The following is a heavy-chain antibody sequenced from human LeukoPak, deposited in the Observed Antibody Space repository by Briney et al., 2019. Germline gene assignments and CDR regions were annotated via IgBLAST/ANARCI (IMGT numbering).Heavy chain of an antibody. D-gene: IGHD6-13*01. CDR1: GGSISSGGYY. V-gene: IGHV4-61*08. Sequence: SETLSLTCTVSGGSISSGGYYWSWIRQHPGQGLEWIGYIYYSGSTNFNPSLKSRVTISVDTSENQFSLKLSSMTAADTAVYYCAREGQQLIIKRGAFDIWGQGTMVTVSS. CDR2: IYYSGST. CDR3: AREGQQLIIKRGAFDI. J-gene: IGHJ3*02.